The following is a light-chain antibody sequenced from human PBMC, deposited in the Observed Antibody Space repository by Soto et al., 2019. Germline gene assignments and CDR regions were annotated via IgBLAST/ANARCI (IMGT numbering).Light chain of an antibody. CDR2: WAS. V-gene: IGKV4-1*01. CDR1: QSVFSRFRNKNY. J-gene: IGKJ1*01. Sequence: DIVMTQSPDSLTLSLGERATINCKSSQSVFSRFRNKNYLGWFQQKPGQTPRLLIYWASTRVSGVSDRFSGSGSGTDFTLTIDSLQAEHVAVYYWQQYYTTPTWTFGQGTKVEV. CDR3: QQYYTTPTWT.